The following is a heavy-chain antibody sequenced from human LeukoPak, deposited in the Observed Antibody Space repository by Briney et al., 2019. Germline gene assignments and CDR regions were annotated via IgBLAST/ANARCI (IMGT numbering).Heavy chain of an antibody. J-gene: IGHJ4*02. D-gene: IGHD5-18*01. CDR1: GFTFSSYW. CDR3: ARGYSYGYRIDY. V-gene: IGHV3-74*01. CDR2: INSDGSST. Sequence: PGGSLRLSCAASGFTFSSYWMHWVRQAPGKGLVWVSRINSDGSSTSYADSVKGRFTISRDNAKNTLYLQMNSLRAEDTAVHYCARGYSYGYRIDYWGQGTLVTVSS.